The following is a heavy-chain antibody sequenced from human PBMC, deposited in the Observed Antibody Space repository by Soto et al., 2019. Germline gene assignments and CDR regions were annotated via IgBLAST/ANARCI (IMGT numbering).Heavy chain of an antibody. CDR3: AHSLAWKSATLDY. J-gene: IGHJ4*02. Sequence: QITLKESGPTLVQPTQTLTLTCAFSGFSLTSSGVAVGWVRQPPGRALEWLALIYWDDDKRYSPSLKSRLTXTXAXXKNHVVLTMTNMDPVDTATYYCAHSLAWKSATLDYWGQGTLVTVSS. CDR1: GFSLTSSGVA. CDR2: IYWDDDK. D-gene: IGHD1-1*01. V-gene: IGHV2-5*02.